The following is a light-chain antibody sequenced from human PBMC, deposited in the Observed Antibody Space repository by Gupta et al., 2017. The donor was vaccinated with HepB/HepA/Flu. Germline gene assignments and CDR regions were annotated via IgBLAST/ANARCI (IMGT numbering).Light chain of an antibody. CDR2: DVS. J-gene: IGLJ3*02. CDR1: SSDVGGYNY. CDR3: SSYTTSSVV. Sequence: QTALTQPASVSGSPGQSITISCTGTSSDVGGYNYVSWYQQHPGKAPKLMIYDVSNRPSEVSNRFSGSKSGSTASLTISGLLAEDEAHYYCSSYTTSSVVFGGGTKLTVL. V-gene: IGLV2-14*03.